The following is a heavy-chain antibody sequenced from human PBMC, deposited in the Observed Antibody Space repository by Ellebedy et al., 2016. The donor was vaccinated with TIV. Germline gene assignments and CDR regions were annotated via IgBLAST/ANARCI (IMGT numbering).Heavy chain of an antibody. CDR3: ARSTRVAASGYFDL. D-gene: IGHD6-13*01. Sequence: ASVKVSCKASGYTFTSYGISWVRQSPGQGLEWMGWISAYNGNTNYAQKLQGRVTMTTDTSTSTAYMELRSLRSDDTAVYYCARSTRVAASGYFDLWGRGTLVTVSS. CDR2: ISAYNGNT. CDR1: GYTFTSYG. J-gene: IGHJ2*01. V-gene: IGHV1-18*01.